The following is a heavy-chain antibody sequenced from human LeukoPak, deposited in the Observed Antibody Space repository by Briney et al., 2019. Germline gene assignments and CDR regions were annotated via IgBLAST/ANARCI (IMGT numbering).Heavy chain of an antibody. Sequence: SETLSLTCTVSGGSISSSSYYWGWIRQPPGTGLEWIGSIYYSGSTYYNPSLKSRVTISVDTSKNQFSLKLSSVTAADTAVYYCARQRTGGRYFDYWGQGTLVTVSS. D-gene: IGHD1-14*01. V-gene: IGHV4-39*01. CDR1: GGSISSSSYY. CDR3: ARQRTGGRYFDY. CDR2: IYYSGST. J-gene: IGHJ4*02.